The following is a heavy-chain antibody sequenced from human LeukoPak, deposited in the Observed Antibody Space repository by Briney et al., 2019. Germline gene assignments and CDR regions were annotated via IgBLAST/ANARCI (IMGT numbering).Heavy chain of an antibody. D-gene: IGHD6-13*01. J-gene: IGHJ4*02. V-gene: IGHV1-18*01. Sequence: ASVKVSCKASGYTFTSYGISWVRQAPGHGLEWMGWSNPYNGNTNYAQKLQGRVTMTTDTSTSTAYMELRSLRSDDTAVYYCARDPGQQVDYWGQGTLVTVSS. CDR3: ARDPGQQVDY. CDR2: SNPYNGNT. CDR1: GYTFTSYG.